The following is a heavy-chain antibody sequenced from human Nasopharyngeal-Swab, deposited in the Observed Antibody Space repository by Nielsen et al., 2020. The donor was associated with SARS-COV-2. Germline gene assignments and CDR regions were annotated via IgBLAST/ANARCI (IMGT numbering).Heavy chain of an antibody. D-gene: IGHD3-10*01. CDR2: IYYSGST. CDR1: GGSISSGGYY. Sequence: SLRLSCTVSGGSISSGGYYWSWIRQHPGKGLEWIGYIYYSGSTYYNPSLKSRVTISVDTSKNQFSLKLSSVTAADTAVYYCARDHRVLNMVRGVIIRDYGMDVWGQGTTVTVSS. J-gene: IGHJ6*02. CDR3: ARDHRVLNMVRGVIIRDYGMDV. V-gene: IGHV4-31*03.